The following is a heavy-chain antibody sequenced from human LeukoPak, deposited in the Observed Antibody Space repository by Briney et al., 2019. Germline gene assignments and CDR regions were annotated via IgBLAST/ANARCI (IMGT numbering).Heavy chain of an antibody. D-gene: IGHD3-22*01. Sequence: PSETLSLTCAVYGGSFSGYYWSWIRQPPGKGLEWIGEINHSGSTNYNPSLKSRVTISVDTSKNQFSLKLSSVTAADTAVYYCARGGRYYDSSGYLKSGLDYCGQGTLVTVSS. CDR1: GGSFSGYY. V-gene: IGHV4-34*01. CDR2: INHSGST. J-gene: IGHJ4*02. CDR3: ARGGRYYDSSGYLKSGLDY.